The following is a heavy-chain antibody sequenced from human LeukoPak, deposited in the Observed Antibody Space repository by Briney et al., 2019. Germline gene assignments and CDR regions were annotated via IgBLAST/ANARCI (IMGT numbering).Heavy chain of an antibody. CDR2: IYYSGST. D-gene: IGHD3-22*01. J-gene: IGHJ4*02. CDR3: ARASGYYDSSGYYYYFDY. CDR1: GGSISSSSYY. V-gene: IGHV4-39*07. Sequence: PSETLSLTCTVSGGSISSSSYYWGWIRQPPGKGLEWIGSIYYSGSTYYNPSLKSRVAISVDRSKNQFSLKLSSVTAADTAVYYCARASGYYDSSGYYYYFDYWGQGTLVTVSS.